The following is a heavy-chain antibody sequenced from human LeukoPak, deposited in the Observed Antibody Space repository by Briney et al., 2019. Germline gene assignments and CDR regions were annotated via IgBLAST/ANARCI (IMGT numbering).Heavy chain of an antibody. V-gene: IGHV4-59*01. CDR3: ATCDVGVCAY. CDR2: IYFSGST. J-gene: IGHJ4*02. D-gene: IGHD1-26*01. CDR1: GGSISNYY. Sequence: SETLSLTCTVSGGSISNYYWNWIRQPPGKGLEWTGYIYFSGSTNYNPSLKSRVTISVDTSKNYFSLKLSSVTAADTAVYYCATCDVGVCAYWGQGTLVTVSS.